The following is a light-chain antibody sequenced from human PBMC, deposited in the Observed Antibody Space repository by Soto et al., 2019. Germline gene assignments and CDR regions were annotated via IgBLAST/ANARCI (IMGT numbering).Light chain of an antibody. CDR1: SSDIGGYNY. Sequence: QAVVTQPASVSGSPGQSITISCTGTSSDIGGYNYVAWYQQYPGQAPKLMIYEVNDRPSWVSNRFSGSKSGNTASLTISGLQAEDEADYYCSSYRTSNTVVFGGGTKLTVL. CDR3: SSYRTSNTVV. V-gene: IGLV2-14*01. J-gene: IGLJ2*01. CDR2: EVN.